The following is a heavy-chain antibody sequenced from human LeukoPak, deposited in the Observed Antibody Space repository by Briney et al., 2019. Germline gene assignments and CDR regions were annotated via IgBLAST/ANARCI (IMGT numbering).Heavy chain of an antibody. J-gene: IGHJ4*02. CDR3: ATDTYMDTFNY. CDR1: GYSISTGFY. V-gene: IGHV4-38-2*02. D-gene: IGHD2/OR15-2a*01. Sequence: SEILSLTCTVSGYSISTGFYWGWIRQAPGKGLEWIGTIHGGGTTSYNPSLKSRLTLSVDTSKNQFTLNLSSVTAADTAVYYCATDTYMDTFNYWGQGTLVTVSS. CDR2: IHGGGTT.